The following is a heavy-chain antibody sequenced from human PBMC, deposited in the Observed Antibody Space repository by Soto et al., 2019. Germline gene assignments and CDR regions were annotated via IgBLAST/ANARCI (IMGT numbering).Heavy chain of an antibody. CDR1: GFTFSSYS. CDR2: ISGSGGST. J-gene: IGHJ5*02. CDR3: AKEIGELLYNWFDP. D-gene: IGHD3-10*01. Sequence: EGSLRLSCAASGFTFSSYSMSWVRQAPGKGLEWVSAISGSGGSTYYADSVKGRFTISRDNSKNTLYLQMNSLRAEDTAVYYCAKEIGELLYNWFDPWGQGTLVTVSS. V-gene: IGHV3-23*01.